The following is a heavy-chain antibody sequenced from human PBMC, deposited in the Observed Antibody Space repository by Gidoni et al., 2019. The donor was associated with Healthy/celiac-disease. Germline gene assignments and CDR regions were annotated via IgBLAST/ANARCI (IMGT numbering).Heavy chain of an antibody. CDR2: INHSGST. CDR3: ARSTYYYDSSGYGGGYYYGMDV. J-gene: IGHJ6*02. Sequence: GYYWSWIRQPPGKGLEWIGEINHSGSTNYNPSIKSRVTISVDTSTNQFSLKLSSVTAADTAVYCWARSTYYYDSSGYGGGYYYGMDVWGQGTTVTVSS. CDR1: GYY. V-gene: IGHV4-34*01. D-gene: IGHD3-22*01.